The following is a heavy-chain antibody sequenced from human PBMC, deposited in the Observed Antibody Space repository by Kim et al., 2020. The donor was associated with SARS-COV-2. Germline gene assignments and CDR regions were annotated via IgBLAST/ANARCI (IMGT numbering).Heavy chain of an antibody. Sequence: GGSLRLSCAASGFTFSSYWMHWVRQAPGKGLVWVSRINSDGSRISYADSVKGRFTISRDNAKNTLYLQMNSLRAEDTAVYYCARGHLGELSSNDYWGKGTLVTVSS. J-gene: IGHJ4*02. V-gene: IGHV3-74*01. CDR3: ARGHLGELSSNDY. CDR1: GFTFSSYW. D-gene: IGHD3-16*02. CDR2: INSDGSRI.